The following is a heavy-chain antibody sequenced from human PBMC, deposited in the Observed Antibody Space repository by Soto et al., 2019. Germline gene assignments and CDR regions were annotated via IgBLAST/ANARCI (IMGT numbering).Heavy chain of an antibody. V-gene: IGHV3-74*01. J-gene: IGHJ5*01. Sequence: EVQLVESGGGLVQPGGSLRLSCAASGFTFSSYWMHWVRQAPGKGLVWVSRINSDGSSTSYADSVKGRFTISRDNAKNTLYLQMNSLRAEDTAVYYCARVRPYCSSTSCYPRLRQGDCFDSWGQGTLVTVSS. CDR3: ARVRPYCSSTSCYPRLRQGDCFDS. CDR1: GFTFSSYW. D-gene: IGHD2-2*01. CDR2: INSDGSST.